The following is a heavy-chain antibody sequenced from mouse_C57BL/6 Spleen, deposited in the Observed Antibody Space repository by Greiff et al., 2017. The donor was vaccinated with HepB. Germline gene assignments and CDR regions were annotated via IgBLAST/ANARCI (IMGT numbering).Heavy chain of an antibody. CDR2: IRLKSDNYAT. CDR3: TRRRRMAMDY. V-gene: IGHV6-3*01. CDR1: GFTFSNYW. Sequence: EVKLLESGGGLVQPGGSMKLSCVASGFTFSNYWMNWVRQSPEKGLEWVAQIRLKSDNYATHYAESVKGRFTISRDDSKSSVYLQMNNLRAEDTGIYYCTRRRRMAMDYWGQGTSVTVSS. D-gene: IGHD1-2*01. J-gene: IGHJ4*01.